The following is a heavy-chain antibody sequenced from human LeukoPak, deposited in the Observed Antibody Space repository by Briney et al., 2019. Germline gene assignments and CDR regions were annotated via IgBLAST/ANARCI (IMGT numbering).Heavy chain of an antibody. CDR1: GFSFTAYT. J-gene: IGHJ4*01. CDR3: ARAVSSSWYAAY. D-gene: IGHD6-13*01. V-gene: IGHV3-30*04. CDR2: ASGDGSHK. Sequence: GGSLRLSCATSGFSFTAYTIHWVRQAPGEGPEWVALASGDGSHKQYAASVQGRFTISRDNSKSTVYLEMNSLKDGGTGIYYCARAVSSSWYAAYWGHGTRVTVSS.